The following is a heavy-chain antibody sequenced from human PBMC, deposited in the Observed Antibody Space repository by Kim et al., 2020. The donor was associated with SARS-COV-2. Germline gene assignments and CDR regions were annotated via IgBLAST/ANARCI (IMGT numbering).Heavy chain of an antibody. D-gene: IGHD4-4*01. V-gene: IGHV3-11*03. CDR2: ISSSSSYT. J-gene: IGHJ6*02. Sequence: GGSLRLSCAASGFTFSDYYMSWIRQAPGKGLEWVSYISSSSSYTNYADSVKGRFTISRDNAKNSLYLQMNSLRAEDTAVYYCARRLQPRYYYGMDVWGQGTTVTVSS. CDR3: ARRLQPRYYYGMDV. CDR1: GFTFSDYY.